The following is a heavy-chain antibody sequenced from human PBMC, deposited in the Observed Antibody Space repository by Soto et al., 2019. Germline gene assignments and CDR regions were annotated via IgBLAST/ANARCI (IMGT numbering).Heavy chain of an antibody. V-gene: IGHV4-59*01. D-gene: IGHD3-22*01. CDR1: GASIGSYY. J-gene: IGHJ3*02. CDR2: IYYRGNT. CDR3: ATDPYYYDSYGNAFDI. Sequence: PSEPLSLTCTVSGASIGSYYWSWIGQPPGKGLEFIGYIYYRGNTNYNPSLKSRATISVDTSKKQVPLKLSSVTAADTAVYYCATDPYYYDSYGNAFDIWGQGTMVTVSS.